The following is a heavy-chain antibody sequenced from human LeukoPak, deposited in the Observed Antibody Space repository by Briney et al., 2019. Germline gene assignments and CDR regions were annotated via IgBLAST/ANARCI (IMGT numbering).Heavy chain of an antibody. CDR2: IIPIFGTA. CDR1: GYTFTSYG. CDR3: ARGPDCSSTSCYDREDKELRYFDWLLPFDY. Sequence: SVKVSCKASGYTFTSYGISWVRQAPGQGLEWMGGIIPIFGTANYAQKFQGRVTITADKSTSTAYMELSSLRSEDTAVYYCARGPDCSSTSCYDREDKELRYFDWLLPFDYWGQGTLVTVSS. J-gene: IGHJ4*02. D-gene: IGHD2-2*01. V-gene: IGHV1-69*06.